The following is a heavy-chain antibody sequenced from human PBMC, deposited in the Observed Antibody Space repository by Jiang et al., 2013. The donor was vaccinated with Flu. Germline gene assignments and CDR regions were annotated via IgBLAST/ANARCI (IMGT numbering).Heavy chain of an antibody. J-gene: IGHJ4*02. V-gene: IGHV4-30-4*08. Sequence: TLSLTCTVSGGSISSGGYYWSWIRQHPGKGLEWIGYIYYSGSTYYNPSLKSRVTISVDTSKSQFSLRLTSVTAADTAVYYCTRGDGYGADSYWGQGALVIVSS. CDR1: GGSISSGGYY. D-gene: IGHD4-23*01. CDR2: IYYSGST. CDR3: TRGDGYGADSY.